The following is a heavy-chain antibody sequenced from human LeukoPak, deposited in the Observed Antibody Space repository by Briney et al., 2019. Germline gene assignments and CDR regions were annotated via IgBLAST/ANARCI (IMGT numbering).Heavy chain of an antibody. CDR3: VREESGGYFDY. D-gene: IGHD2-8*02. CDR2: IAPSVDTT. J-gene: IGHJ4*02. Sequence: GASVKVSCKASAYTFSNYLLHWVRQAPGQGLEWVGRIAPSVDTTNYAQKFRDRVTMTGDTSTSTVYMELRSLRSEDTAVYHCVREESGGYFDYWGQGTLVTVSS. CDR1: AYTFSNYL. V-gene: IGHV1-46*01.